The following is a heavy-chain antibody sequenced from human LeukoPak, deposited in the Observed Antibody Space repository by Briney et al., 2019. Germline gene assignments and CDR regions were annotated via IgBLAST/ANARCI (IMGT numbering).Heavy chain of an antibody. Sequence: GGSLRLSCAASGFTFSSYGMSWVRQAPGKGLEWVSAISGSGLSTYYADSVKGRFTISRDNFKNTLYLQMNSLRAEDTAVYYCARADILTGYVDYWGQGTLVTVSS. CDR2: ISGSGLST. CDR3: ARADILTGYVDY. J-gene: IGHJ4*02. CDR1: GFTFSSYG. V-gene: IGHV3-23*01. D-gene: IGHD3-9*01.